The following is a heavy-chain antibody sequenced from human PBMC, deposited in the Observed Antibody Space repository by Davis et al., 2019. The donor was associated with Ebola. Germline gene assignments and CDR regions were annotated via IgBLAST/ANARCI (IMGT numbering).Heavy chain of an antibody. CDR1: GVSITSYY. CDR3: ARVGYYYDSSGYHAGGMDV. Sequence: SETLSLTCTVSGVSITSYYWSWVRQPPGKGLEWIGYSHYSGSTNYNPSLKSRVTISVDTSKNQFSLKLSSVTAADTAVYYCARVGYYYDSSGYHAGGMDVWGKGTTVTVSS. J-gene: IGHJ6*04. V-gene: IGHV4-59*01. CDR2: SHYSGST. D-gene: IGHD3-22*01.